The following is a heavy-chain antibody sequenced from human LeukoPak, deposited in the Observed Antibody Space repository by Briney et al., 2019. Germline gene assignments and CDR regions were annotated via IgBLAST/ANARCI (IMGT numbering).Heavy chain of an antibody. V-gene: IGHV4-61*02. CDR2: IYTSGST. Sequence: SQTLSLTCTVSGGSISSGSYYWSWIRQPAGKGLGWIGRIYTSGSTNYNPSLKSRVTISVDTSKNQFSLKLSSVTAADTAVYYCARGEERDFDYWGQGTLVTVSS. J-gene: IGHJ4*02. CDR3: ARGEERDFDY. CDR1: GGSISSGSYY.